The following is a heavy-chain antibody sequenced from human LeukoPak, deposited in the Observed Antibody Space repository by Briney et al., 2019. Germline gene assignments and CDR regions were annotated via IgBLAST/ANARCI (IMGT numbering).Heavy chain of an antibody. V-gene: IGHV4-39*07. D-gene: IGHD3-3*01. CDR3: ARDSGIRFLEWPHTFDP. J-gene: IGHJ5*02. CDR2: IYYSGST. Sequence: SETLSLTCTVSGGSISSSSYYWGWIRQPPGTGLEWIGSIYYSGSTYYNPSLKSRVTISVDTSKNQFSLKLSSVTAADTAVYYCARDSGIRFLEWPHTFDPWGQGTLVTVSS. CDR1: GGSISSSSYY.